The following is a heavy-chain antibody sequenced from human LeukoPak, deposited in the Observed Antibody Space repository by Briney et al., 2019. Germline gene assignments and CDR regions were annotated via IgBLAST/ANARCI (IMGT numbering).Heavy chain of an antibody. V-gene: IGHV4-59*11. D-gene: IGHD2-2*01. CDR2: IYYSGST. CDR3: ASLSHCSSTSCYDY. CDR1: GGSISSHY. J-gene: IGHJ4*02. Sequence: SETLSLTCTVSGGSISSHYWSWIRQPPGKGLEWIGYIYYSGSTNYNPSLKSRVTISVDTSKNQFSLKLSSVTAADTAVYYCASLSHCSSTSCYDYWGQGTLVTVSS.